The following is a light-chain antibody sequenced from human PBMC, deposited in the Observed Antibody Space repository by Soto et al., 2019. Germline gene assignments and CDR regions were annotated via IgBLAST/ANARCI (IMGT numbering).Light chain of an antibody. J-gene: IGKJ3*01. Sequence: DIQMTQSPSTLSASVGDRVTIACRASQNIDSWLAWYQQKPGKAPKLLIYKASTLESGVPSRFSGSGSGTEFSLTISSLQPDDFATYYCQQYHLSSTFGPGTNVDIK. CDR3: QQYHLSST. CDR2: KAS. V-gene: IGKV1-5*03. CDR1: QNIDSW.